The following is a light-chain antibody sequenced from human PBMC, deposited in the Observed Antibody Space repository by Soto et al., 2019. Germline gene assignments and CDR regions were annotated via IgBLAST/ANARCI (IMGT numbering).Light chain of an antibody. V-gene: IGLV1-51*01. Sequence: QSVLTQPPSVSAAPGQKVNISCSGSSSNIGNNYVSWYQQLPGTAPKLLIYDNDKRPSGIPDRFSGSKSGTSATLGITGLQTGDEADYYCGTWDSRLSAVVFGGGTKLTVL. CDR3: GTWDSRLSAVV. J-gene: IGLJ2*01. CDR2: DND. CDR1: SSNIGNNY.